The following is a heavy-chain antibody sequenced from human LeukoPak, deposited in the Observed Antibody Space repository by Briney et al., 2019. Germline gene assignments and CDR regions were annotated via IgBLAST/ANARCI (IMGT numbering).Heavy chain of an antibody. V-gene: IGHV5-51*01. CDR3: ARLSDYGMPNDAFDI. J-gene: IGHJ3*02. CDR2: IYPGDSDT. Sequence: PGESLKISCQGSGYSFTTSWIGWVRQMPGQGLEWLGIIYPGDSDTRYSPSFQGQVTISADKSISTAHLQWSSLKASDTAMYYCARLSDYGMPNDAFDIWGQGTMVTVSS. CDR1: GYSFTTSW. D-gene: IGHD4-17*01.